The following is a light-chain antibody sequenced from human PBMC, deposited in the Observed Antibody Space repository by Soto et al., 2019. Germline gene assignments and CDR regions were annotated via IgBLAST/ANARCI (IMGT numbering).Light chain of an antibody. CDR1: SSDVGGYNY. Sequence: QSALTQPASVSGSPGQSITISCTGTSSDVGGYNYVSWYQQHPGKAPKLMIYEVSNRPSGVSNRFSGSKSGNTASLTISGLQAEDEADYYCSSYTSSSTLGLVFGGGTKVTVL. CDR3: SSYTSSSTLGLV. V-gene: IGLV2-14*01. CDR2: EVS. J-gene: IGLJ2*01.